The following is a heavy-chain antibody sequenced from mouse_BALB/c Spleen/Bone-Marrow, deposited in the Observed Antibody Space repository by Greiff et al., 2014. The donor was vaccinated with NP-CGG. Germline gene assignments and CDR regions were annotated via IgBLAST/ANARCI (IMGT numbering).Heavy chain of an antibody. Sequence: VKLVESGAELVKPGTSVKLSCKASGYTFTTYYMYWVKPRPGQGLEWIGEINPNNGGTNFKEKFKSKATLTVDKSSSTAYMQLSSLTPEDSAVYYCTRGRTWDFDYWGQGTTLTVSS. CDR3: TRGRTWDFDY. CDR2: INPNNGGT. J-gene: IGHJ2*01. D-gene: IGHD4-1*01. V-gene: IGHV1S81*02. CDR1: GYTFTTYY.